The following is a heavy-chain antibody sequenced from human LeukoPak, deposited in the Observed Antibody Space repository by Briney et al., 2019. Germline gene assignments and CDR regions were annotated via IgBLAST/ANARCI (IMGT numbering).Heavy chain of an antibody. CDR3: ARDAYSSLEGFDY. J-gene: IGHJ4*02. D-gene: IGHD6-13*01. CDR1: GGSISSYY. CDR2: IYYSGST. Sequence: SSETLSLTCTVSGGSISSYYWSWIRQPPGKGLEWIGYIYYSGSTNYNPSLKSRVTISVDTSKNQFSLKLSSVTAADTAVYYCARDAYSSLEGFDYWGQGTLVTVSS. V-gene: IGHV4-59*01.